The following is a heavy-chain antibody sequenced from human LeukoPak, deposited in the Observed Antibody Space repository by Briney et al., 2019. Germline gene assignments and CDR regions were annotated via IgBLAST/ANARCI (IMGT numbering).Heavy chain of an antibody. J-gene: IGHJ6*02. CDR1: GFTLSSYA. V-gene: IGHV3-64D*06. Sequence: GGSLRLSCSASGFTLSSYALHWVRQAPGKGLEYVSAISSNGKSTYYADSVKGRFTISRDNSRNTLYLQMSSLRAEDTAVYFCVRGYSFGPYGMDVWGQGTTVTVSS. D-gene: IGHD2-15*01. CDR3: VRGYSFGPYGMDV. CDR2: ISSNGKST.